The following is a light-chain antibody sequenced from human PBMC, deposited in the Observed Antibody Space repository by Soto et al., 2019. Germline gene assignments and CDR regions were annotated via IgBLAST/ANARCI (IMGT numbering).Light chain of an antibody. CDR1: QSVNSNY. CDR3: QESPRT. Sequence: EIVLTQSPGTLSLSPGERATLSCRASQSVNSNYLAWYQQKRGQAPSLLIYVASSRATGIPDRFSGSGSGTDFTLTISRLEPEDFAVYYCQESPRTFGQGPKVEIK. CDR2: VAS. V-gene: IGKV3-20*01. J-gene: IGKJ1*01.